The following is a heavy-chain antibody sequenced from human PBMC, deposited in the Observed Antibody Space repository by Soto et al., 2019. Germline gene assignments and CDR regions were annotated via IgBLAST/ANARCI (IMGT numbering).Heavy chain of an antibody. D-gene: IGHD6-25*01. V-gene: IGHV3-30-3*01. CDR1: GFNFRGFT. CDR3: AREPRGYSGSAKHFDC. Sequence: QVHLVESGGGVVQPGGSLRLSCVASGFNFRGFTMHWVGQAPDKGLEWLSVISYAGDYKNYADSVRGRISIFSDNSKNTRFLQMNSLRPDDTAVYFSAREPRGYSGSAKHFDCWGQGSLVIVSS. J-gene: IGHJ4*02. CDR2: ISYAGDYK.